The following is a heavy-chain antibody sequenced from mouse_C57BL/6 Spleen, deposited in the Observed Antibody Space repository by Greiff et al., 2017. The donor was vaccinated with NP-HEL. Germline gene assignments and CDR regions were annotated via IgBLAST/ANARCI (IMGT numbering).Heavy chain of an antibody. CDR3: ARERVNSSGPYAMDY. Sequence: VKLMESGPGLVAPSQSLSITCTVSGFSLTSYGVHWVRQPPGKGLEWLVVIWSDGSTTYNSALKSRLSISKDNSKSQVFLKMNSLQTDDTAMYYCARERVNSSGPYAMDYWGQGTSVTVSS. CDR1: GFSLTSYG. V-gene: IGHV2-6*03. J-gene: IGHJ4*01. D-gene: IGHD3-2*02. CDR2: IWSDGST.